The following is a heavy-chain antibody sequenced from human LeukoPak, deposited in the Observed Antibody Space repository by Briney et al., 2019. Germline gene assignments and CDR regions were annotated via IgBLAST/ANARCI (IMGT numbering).Heavy chain of an antibody. Sequence: GGSLRLSCAASGFTFSSYAMSWVRQAPGKGLEWISTIKGSDSSTYFADSVKGRYAISRDNSKNTLYLQMDSLRADDTAIYYCAKDLGLSVGTTPFDFWGQGTLVTVSS. CDR1: GFTFSSYA. CDR3: AKDLGLSVGTTPFDF. CDR2: IKGSDSST. V-gene: IGHV3-23*01. J-gene: IGHJ4*02. D-gene: IGHD1-26*01.